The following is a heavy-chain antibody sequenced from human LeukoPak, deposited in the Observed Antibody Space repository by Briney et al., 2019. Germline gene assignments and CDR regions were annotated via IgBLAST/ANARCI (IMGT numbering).Heavy chain of an antibody. CDR3: ARAKWLRDAFDI. D-gene: IGHD5-12*01. V-gene: IGHV4-59*01. J-gene: IGHJ3*02. CDR1: GGSISSYY. CDR2: IYYSGST. Sequence: SETLSLTCTVSGGSISSYYWSRIRQPPGKGLEWIGYIYYSGSTNYNPSLKSRVTISVDTSKNQFSLKLSSVTAADTAVYYCARAKWLRDAFDIWGQGTMVTVSS.